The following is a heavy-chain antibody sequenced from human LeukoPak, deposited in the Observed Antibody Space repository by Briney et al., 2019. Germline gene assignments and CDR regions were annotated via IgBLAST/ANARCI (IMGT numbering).Heavy chain of an antibody. D-gene: IGHD5-18*01. CDR2: ISYDGSNK. CDR3: ARDEIQLWSYDY. Sequence: GRSLRLSCAASGFTFSSYAMHWVRQAPGKGLEWVAVISYDGSNKYYADSVKGRFTISRDNSKNTLYLQMNSLRAEDTAVYYCARDEIQLWSYDYWGQGTLVTVSS. CDR1: GFTFSSYA. J-gene: IGHJ4*02. V-gene: IGHV3-30-3*01.